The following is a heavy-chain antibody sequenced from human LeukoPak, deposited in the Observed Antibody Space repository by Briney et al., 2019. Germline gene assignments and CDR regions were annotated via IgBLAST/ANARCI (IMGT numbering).Heavy chain of an antibody. J-gene: IGHJ4*02. CDR1: GGSFSGYY. Sequence: PSETLSLTCAVYGGSFSGYYWSWIRQPPGKGLEWIGEINHSGSTNYNPSLKGRVTISVDTSKNQFSLKLSSVTAADTAVYYCASGGATTSPGDYWGQGTLVTVSS. CDR3: ASGGATTSPGDY. V-gene: IGHV4-34*01. CDR2: INHSGST. D-gene: IGHD1-26*01.